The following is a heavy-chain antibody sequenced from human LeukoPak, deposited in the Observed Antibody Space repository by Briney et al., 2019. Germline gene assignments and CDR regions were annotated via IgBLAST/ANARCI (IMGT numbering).Heavy chain of an antibody. D-gene: IGHD3-3*01. CDR1: GYSFTSYW. CDR3: ASSYYDFWSGYYPLDY. V-gene: IGHV5-51*01. Sequence: GESLKISCKGSGYSFTSYWIGWVRQMPGKGLEWMGIIYPGDPDTRYSPSFQGQVTISAGKSISTAYLQWSSLKASDTAMYYCASSYYDFWSGYYPLDYWGQGTLVTVSS. J-gene: IGHJ4*02. CDR2: IYPGDPDT.